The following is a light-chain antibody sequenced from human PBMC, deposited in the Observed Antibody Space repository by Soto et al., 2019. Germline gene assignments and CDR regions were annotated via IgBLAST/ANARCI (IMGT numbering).Light chain of an antibody. CDR2: LAS. J-gene: IGKJ2*01. CDR3: QQPSSSPDMYT. CDR1: QTVSSSY. Sequence: EIVLTQSPGTLSLSPGERATLSCRASQTVSSSYLSWYPQKPGQAPRLLIYLASSRATGIPDRFSGSGSATDFALTISRLEPEDFAVYYCQQPSSSPDMYTFGQGTKLEIK. V-gene: IGKV3-20*01.